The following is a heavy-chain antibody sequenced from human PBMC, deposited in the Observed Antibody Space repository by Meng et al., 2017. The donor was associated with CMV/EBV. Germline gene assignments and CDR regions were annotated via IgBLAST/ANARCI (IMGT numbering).Heavy chain of an antibody. J-gene: IGHJ4*02. CDR2: INSDGSST. Sequence: ETLSLTCAASGFTFSSYWMHWVRQAPGKGLVWVSRINSDGSSTSYADSVKGRFTISRDNAKNTLYLQMNSLRAEDTAVYYCARGTKYHLRRWFDYWGQGTLVTVSS. D-gene: IGHD2-2*01. CDR1: GFTFSSYW. CDR3: ARGTKYHLRRWFDY. V-gene: IGHV3-74*01.